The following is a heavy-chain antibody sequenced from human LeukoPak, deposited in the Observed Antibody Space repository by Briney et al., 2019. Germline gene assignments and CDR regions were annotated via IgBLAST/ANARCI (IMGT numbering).Heavy chain of an antibody. D-gene: IGHD2-21*01. CDR1: GFTFSNAW. CDR3: TTDRYSLYYFDY. V-gene: IGHV3-15*01. CDR2: IKSKTDGGTT. Sequence: GGSLRLSCAASGFTFSNAWMSWVRQAPGKGLEWVGRIKSKTDGGTTDYAAPVKGRFTISRDDSKNTLYLQMNSLKTEGTAVYYCTTDRYSLYYFDYWGQGTLVAVSS. J-gene: IGHJ4*02.